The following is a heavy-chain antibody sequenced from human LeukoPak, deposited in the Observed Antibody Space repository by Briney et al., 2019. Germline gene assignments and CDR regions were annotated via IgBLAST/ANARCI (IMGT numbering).Heavy chain of an antibody. CDR3: ARLPAYCSSTSCYYDY. Sequence: GGSLRLSCAASGFTFSSYSMNWVRQAPGKGLEWVSYISSASGSIYYADSVKGRFTISRDNAKNSLFLQMNSLRAEDTAVYYCARLPAYCSSTSCYYDYWGQGTLVTVSS. D-gene: IGHD2-2*01. CDR1: GFTFSSYS. J-gene: IGHJ4*02. CDR2: ISSASGSI. V-gene: IGHV3-48*04.